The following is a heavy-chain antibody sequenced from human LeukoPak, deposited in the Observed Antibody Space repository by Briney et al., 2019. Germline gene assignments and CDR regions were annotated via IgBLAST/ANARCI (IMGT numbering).Heavy chain of an antibody. V-gene: IGHV3-53*01. J-gene: IGHJ6*02. D-gene: IGHD1-20*01. CDR2: MYSFGNI. Sequence: GGSLRLSCAVSEFTVSSTYMSWVRQAPGKGLEWVSLMYSFGNIYYADSVKGRFTISRDNSKNTLYLQMNSLRAEDTALYYCARGKPVTGTPDYYSYGMDVWGQGTMVTVSS. CDR3: ARGKPVTGTPDYYSYGMDV. CDR1: EFTVSSTY.